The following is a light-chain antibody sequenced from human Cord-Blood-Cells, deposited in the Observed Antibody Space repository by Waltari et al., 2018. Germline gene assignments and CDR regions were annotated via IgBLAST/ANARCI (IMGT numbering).Light chain of an antibody. CDR2: DVS. Sequence: SALTQPASVSGSPGHSITISCTATSSDVGSYNIVSCYQQHPAKAPKLMIYDVSKRPSGVSKRFSGSKSGNTASLTISGLQAEDEADYYCCSYAGSSTWVFGGGTKLTVL. J-gene: IGLJ3*02. V-gene: IGLV2-23*02. CDR3: CSYAGSSTWV. CDR1: SSDVGSYNI.